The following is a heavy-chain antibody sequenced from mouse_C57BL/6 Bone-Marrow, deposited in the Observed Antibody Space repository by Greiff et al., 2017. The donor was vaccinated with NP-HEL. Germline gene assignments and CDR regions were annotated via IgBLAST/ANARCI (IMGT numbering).Heavy chain of an antibody. CDR1: GYTFTDYY. D-gene: IGHD4-1*01. J-gene: IGHJ3*01. CDR3: ARDWDEDAY. Sequence: EVQLQQSGPVLVKPGASVKMSCKASGYTFTDYYMNWVKQSHGKSLEWIGVINPYNGGTSYNQKFKGKATLTVDKSSSTAYMELNSLTSEDSAVYYCARDWDEDAYWGQGTLVTVSA. CDR2: INPYNGGT. V-gene: IGHV1-19*01.